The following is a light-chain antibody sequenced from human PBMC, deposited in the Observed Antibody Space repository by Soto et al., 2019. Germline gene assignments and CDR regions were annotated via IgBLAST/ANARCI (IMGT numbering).Light chain of an antibody. CDR2: KAS. Sequence: DIQMTQSPSTLSTSVGDRVTITCRASQSVDSWLAWYQQKPGKAPNLLIYKASTLESAVPSRFSGSGSGTEFTLTISSLQPDDFATYYCQQYDSYPLTFGGGTKVDIK. J-gene: IGKJ4*01. V-gene: IGKV1-5*03. CDR3: QQYDSYPLT. CDR1: QSVDSW.